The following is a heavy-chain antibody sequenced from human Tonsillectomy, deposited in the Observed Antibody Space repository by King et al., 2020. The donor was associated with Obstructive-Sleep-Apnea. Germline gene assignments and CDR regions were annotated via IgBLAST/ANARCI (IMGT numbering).Heavy chain of an antibody. D-gene: IGHD6-13*01. CDR3: ASSISAAGTGYSYYGMDF. CDR2: IYYSGST. CDR1: GGSISSSSYY. V-gene: IGHV4-39*01. J-gene: IGHJ6*02. Sequence: QLQESGPGLVKPSETLSLTCTVSGGSISSSSYYWGWIRQPPGKGLEWIGSIYYSGSTYYNPSLKSRVTISVDTSKNQFSLKLSSVTAADTAVYYCASSISAAGTGYSYYGMDFWGQGTTVTVSS.